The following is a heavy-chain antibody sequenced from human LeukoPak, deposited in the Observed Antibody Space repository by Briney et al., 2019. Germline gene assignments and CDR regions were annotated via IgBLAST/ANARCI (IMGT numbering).Heavy chain of an antibody. J-gene: IGHJ3*02. V-gene: IGHV4-39*01. Sequence: PSETLSLTCTVSGGSISSSSYYWGWIRQPPGKGLEWIGSIYYSGSTYYNPSLKSRVTISVDTFKNQFSLKLSSVTAADTAVYYCARIRSGSDGDAFDIWGQGTVITVSS. CDR1: GGSISSSSYY. CDR2: IYYSGST. CDR3: ARIRSGSDGDAFDI. D-gene: IGHD1-26*01.